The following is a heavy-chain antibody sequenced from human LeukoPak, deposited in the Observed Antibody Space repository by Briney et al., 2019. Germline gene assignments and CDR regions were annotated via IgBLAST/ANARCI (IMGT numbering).Heavy chain of an antibody. CDR2: INPNSGGT. J-gene: IGHJ5*02. CDR3: ASDGEELGYNWFDP. Sequence: EASVKVSCKASGYTFTGYYMHWVRQAPGQGLEWMGWINPNSGGTNYAQKFQGRVTMTRDTSISTAYMELSRLRSDDTAVYYCASDGEELGYNWFDPWGQGTLVTVSS. V-gene: IGHV1-2*02. D-gene: IGHD1-7*01. CDR1: GYTFTGYY.